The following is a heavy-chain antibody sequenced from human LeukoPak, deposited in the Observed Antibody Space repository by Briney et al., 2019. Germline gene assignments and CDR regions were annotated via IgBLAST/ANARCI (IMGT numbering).Heavy chain of an antibody. CDR2: IIPIFGTA. D-gene: IGHD2-15*01. V-gene: IGHV1-69*05. J-gene: IGHJ4*02. CDR3: ARGSKVLVAATYD. Sequence: ASVKVSCKASGGTLSSYAISWVRQAPGQGLEWMGGIIPIFGTANYAQKFQGRVTITTDESTSTAYMELSSLRSEDTAVYYCARGSKVLVAATYDWGQGTLVTVSS. CDR1: GGTLSSYA.